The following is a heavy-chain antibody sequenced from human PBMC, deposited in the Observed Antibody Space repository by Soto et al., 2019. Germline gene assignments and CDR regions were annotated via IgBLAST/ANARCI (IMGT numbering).Heavy chain of an antibody. CDR3: ARPLSPTVTSLGYYYVDV. CDR2: ISAYNGNT. V-gene: IGHV1-18*01. J-gene: IGHJ6*03. D-gene: IGHD4-17*01. CDR1: GYTFTSYV. Sequence: ASVKVSCKASGYTFTSYVISWVRQAPGQGLKWMGWISAYNGNTNYAQKLQGRVTMTTDTSTSTAYMELRSLRSDDTAVYYCARPLSPTVTSLGYYYVDVWGKGTTVTVSS.